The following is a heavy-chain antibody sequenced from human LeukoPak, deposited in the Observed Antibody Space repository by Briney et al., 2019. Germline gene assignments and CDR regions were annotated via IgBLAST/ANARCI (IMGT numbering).Heavy chain of an antibody. CDR2: IRYDGSNK. V-gene: IGHV3-30*02. J-gene: IGHJ4*02. CDR1: GFTFSSYG. D-gene: IGHD3-22*01. CDR3: APITYYYDSSGFDY. Sequence: PGGSLRLSCAASGFTFSSYGMHWVRQAPGKGLEWVAFIRYDGSNKYYADSVKGRFTISRDNSKNTLYLQMNSLRAEDTAVYYCAPITYYYDSSGFDYWGQGTLVTVSS.